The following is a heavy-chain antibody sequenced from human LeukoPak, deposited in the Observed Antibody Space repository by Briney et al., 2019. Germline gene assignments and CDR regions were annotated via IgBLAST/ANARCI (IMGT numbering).Heavy chain of an antibody. CDR2: IYFSGNT. V-gene: IGHV4-61*02. CDR3: VAGPIPYYFDY. J-gene: IGHJ4*02. Sequence: SQTLSLTCTVSGDSISSGRYYWTWIRQPAGKGLEWIGRIYFSGNTYYNPSLKSRVTMSVDTSKNQFSLNLSSVTAADTAVYYCVAGPIPYYFDYWGRGALVTVSS. D-gene: IGHD2-2*02. CDR1: GDSISSGRYY.